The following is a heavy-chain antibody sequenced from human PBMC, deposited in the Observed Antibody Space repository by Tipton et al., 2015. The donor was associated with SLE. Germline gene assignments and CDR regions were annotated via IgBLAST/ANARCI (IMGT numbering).Heavy chain of an antibody. V-gene: IGHV3-9*01. CDR1: GFTFDDYA. D-gene: IGHD6-13*01. CDR3: ASYSSTFGY. Sequence: SLRLSCAASGFTFDDYAMHWVRQAPGKGLEWVSGISWNSGSIGYADSVKGRFTISRDNAKNSLYLQMNSLRAEDTAVYYCASYSSTFGYWGQGTLVTVSS. J-gene: IGHJ4*02. CDR2: ISWNSGSI.